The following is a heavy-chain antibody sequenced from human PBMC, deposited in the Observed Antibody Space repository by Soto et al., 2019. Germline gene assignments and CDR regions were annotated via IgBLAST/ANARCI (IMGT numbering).Heavy chain of an antibody. D-gene: IGHD1-20*01. CDR3: ARDLNYYFDY. Sequence: SETLSLTCAVYGGSFSGYYWTWIRQPPGTGLEWIGEINHSGSTNYNPSLKSRVTISVDTSKNQFSLKLRSVTAADTAVYYCARDLNYYFDYWGQGTLVTVSS. CDR2: INHSGST. CDR1: GGSFSGYY. J-gene: IGHJ4*02. V-gene: IGHV4-34*01.